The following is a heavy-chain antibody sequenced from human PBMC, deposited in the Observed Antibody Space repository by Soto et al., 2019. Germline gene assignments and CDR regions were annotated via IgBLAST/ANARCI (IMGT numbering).Heavy chain of an antibody. CDR3: AGGGWYHGDAFDI. CDR2: INSDGSST. Sequence: EVQLVESGGGLVQPGGSLRLSCAASGFTFSSYWMHWVRQAPGKGLVWVSRINSDGSSTSYVDSVKGRFTSSSDNAKNTLYLQMNSLGAEDTAVYYCAGGGWYHGDAFDIWGQGTMVPVAS. V-gene: IGHV3-74*01. J-gene: IGHJ3*02. D-gene: IGHD6-19*01. CDR1: GFTFSSYW.